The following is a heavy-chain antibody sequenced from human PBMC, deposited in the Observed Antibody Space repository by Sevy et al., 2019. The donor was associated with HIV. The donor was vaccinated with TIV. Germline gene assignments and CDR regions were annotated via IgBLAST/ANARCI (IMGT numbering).Heavy chain of an antibody. Sequence: GGSLRLSCAASGFTFDDYAMHWVRQAPGKGLEWVSLISWDGGSTYYADSVKGRFNISRDNSKNSLYLQMNSLRAEDTALYYCAKALGYSYGYDYYYGMDVWGQGTTVTVSS. J-gene: IGHJ6*02. CDR3: AKALGYSYGYDYYYGMDV. D-gene: IGHD5-18*01. V-gene: IGHV3-43D*03. CDR1: GFTFDDYA. CDR2: ISWDGGST.